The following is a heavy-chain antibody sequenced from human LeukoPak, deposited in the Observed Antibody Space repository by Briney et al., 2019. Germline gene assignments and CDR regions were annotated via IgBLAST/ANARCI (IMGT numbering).Heavy chain of an antibody. CDR3: AKDYCSSTSCYQGNWFDP. Sequence: PGGSLRLSCAASGFTFDDYAMHWVRQAPGKGLEWVSGIRWNSGSIGYADSVKGRFTISRDNAKNSLYLQMNSLRAEDTALYYCAKDYCSSTSCYQGNWFDPWGQGTLVTVSS. V-gene: IGHV3-9*01. D-gene: IGHD2-2*01. CDR1: GFTFDDYA. J-gene: IGHJ5*02. CDR2: IRWNSGSI.